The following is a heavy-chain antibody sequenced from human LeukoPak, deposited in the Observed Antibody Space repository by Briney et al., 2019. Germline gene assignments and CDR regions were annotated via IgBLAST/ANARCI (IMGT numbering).Heavy chain of an antibody. Sequence: GGSLRLSCAGSGFTFSSHLMNWVRQAPGKGLEWVASIKDDGSEKHFLDSVNGRFAISRDNAKISLYLQMSSLRAEDTAVYYCARRGITISGVLVYHYSGLDVWGQGTTVTVSS. V-gene: IGHV3-7*02. CDR3: ARRGITISGVLVYHYSGLDV. D-gene: IGHD3-3*01. CDR2: IKDDGSEK. J-gene: IGHJ6*02. CDR1: GFTFSSHL.